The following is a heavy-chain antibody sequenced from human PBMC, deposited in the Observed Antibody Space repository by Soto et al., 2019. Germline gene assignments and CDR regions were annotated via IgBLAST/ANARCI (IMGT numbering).Heavy chain of an antibody. J-gene: IGHJ4*02. CDR2: ISYDGSNE. Sequence: GGSLRLSCAASGFTFSSYGMHWVRQAPGKGLEWVAVISYDGSNEYYADSVKGRFTISRDNSRNTLYLQMNSLRADDTAVYYCAKDAIMVSSSYNYFDYWGQGTLVTVSS. CDR3: AKDAIMVSSSYNYFDY. CDR1: GFTFSSYG. D-gene: IGHD6-13*01. V-gene: IGHV3-33*05.